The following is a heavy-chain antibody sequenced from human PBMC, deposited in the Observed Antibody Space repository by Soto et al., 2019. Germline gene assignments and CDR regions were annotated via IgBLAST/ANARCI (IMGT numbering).Heavy chain of an antibody. CDR3: ARVVEDLGS. CDR2: ISPASGST. V-gene: IGHV1-3*01. Sequence: ASVQVSCKATGCTFTSNIIHWVRQAPGQRLEWMGWISPASGSTRYSPKFQDRVTITRDTSAATAYMELTSLKSEDTAIYYCARVVEDLGSWGQGTLVTVSS. D-gene: IGHD2-15*01. CDR1: GCTFTSNI. J-gene: IGHJ5*02.